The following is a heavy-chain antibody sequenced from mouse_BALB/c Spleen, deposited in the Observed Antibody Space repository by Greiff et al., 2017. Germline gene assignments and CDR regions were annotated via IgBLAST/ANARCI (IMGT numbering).Heavy chain of an antibody. V-gene: IGHV1-14*01. CDR2: INPYNDGT. CDR1: GYTFTSYV. J-gene: IGHJ4*01. CDR3: ERSDAMDY. Sequence: VQLQQSGPELVKPGASVTMSCTASGYTFTSYVMHWVKQTPGQGLEWIGYINPYNDGTKYNEKFKGKATLTSDKSYSSAYMKLSSLTSEDTAVYDRERSDAMDYWGQGTSVTVSS.